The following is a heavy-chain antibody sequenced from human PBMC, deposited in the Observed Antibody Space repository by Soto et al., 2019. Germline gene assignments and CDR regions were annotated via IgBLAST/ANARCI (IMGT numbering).Heavy chain of an antibody. Sequence: ASVKVSGKASGYTFTGYYMHWVRQAPGQGLEWMGWINPNSGGTNYAQKFQGWVTMTRDTSISTAYMELSRLRSDDTAVYYCARDSYSSSPYYYYGMDVWGQGTTVTVSS. D-gene: IGHD6-6*01. CDR2: INPNSGGT. CDR3: ARDSYSSSPYYYYGMDV. V-gene: IGHV1-2*04. J-gene: IGHJ6*02. CDR1: GYTFTGYY.